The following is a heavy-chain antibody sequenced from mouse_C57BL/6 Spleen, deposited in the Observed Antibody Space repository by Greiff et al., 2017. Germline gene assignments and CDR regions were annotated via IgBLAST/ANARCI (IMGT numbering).Heavy chain of an antibody. CDR1: GFSLTSYG. J-gene: IGHJ2*01. V-gene: IGHV2-2*01. CDR3: ARRRDFDY. CDR2: IWSGGST. Sequence: QVQLQQSGPGLVQPSQSLSITCTVSGFSLTSYGVHWVRQSPGKGLEWLGVIWSGGSTDYNAAFISRLSISKDNSKSQVFFKMNSLQADDTAIYYCARRRDFDYWGQGTTLTVSS.